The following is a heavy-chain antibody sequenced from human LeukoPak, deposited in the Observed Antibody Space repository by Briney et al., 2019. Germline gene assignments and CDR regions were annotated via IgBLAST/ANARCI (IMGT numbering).Heavy chain of an antibody. V-gene: IGHV3-23*01. CDR3: AKGSSGWQMDFDY. Sequence: GGPLRLPCGASGFPFSSYAMIWVRQAPGRGVEGVSAISGCGGSTYYADSVKGRFTISRDNSKNTLYLQMNSLRAGDTAVYYCAKGSSGWQMDFDYWGQGTLVTVSS. CDR1: GFPFSSYA. J-gene: IGHJ4*02. CDR2: ISGCGGST. D-gene: IGHD6-19*01.